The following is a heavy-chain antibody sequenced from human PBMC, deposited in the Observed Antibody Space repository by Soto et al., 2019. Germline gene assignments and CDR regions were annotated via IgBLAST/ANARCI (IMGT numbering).Heavy chain of an antibody. D-gene: IGHD5-12*01. CDR3: ARGVRGYSGYDWGYCYYGMDV. V-gene: IGHV1-2*04. CDR2: INPNSGGT. CDR1: GYTFTGYY. Sequence: QVQLVQSGAEVKKPGASVKVSCKASGYTFTGYYMHWVRQAPGQGLEWMGWINPNSGGTNYAQKFQGWVTMTRDTSISTAYMELSRLRSDDTAVYYCARGVRGYSGYDWGYCYYGMDVWGQGTTVTVSS. J-gene: IGHJ6*02.